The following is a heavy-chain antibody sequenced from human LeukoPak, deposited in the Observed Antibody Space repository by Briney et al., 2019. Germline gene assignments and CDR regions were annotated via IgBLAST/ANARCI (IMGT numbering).Heavy chain of an antibody. CDR3: VRDKASFRELIAAFDI. Sequence: ASVKVSCKASGYTFTGYYMHWVRQAPGQGLEWMGWINPNSGGTNYAQKFQGRVTMTRGTSISTAYMELSRLRSDDTAVYYCVRDKASFRELIAAFDIWGQGTMVTVSS. D-gene: IGHD1-26*01. J-gene: IGHJ3*02. CDR2: INPNSGGT. CDR1: GYTFTGYY. V-gene: IGHV1-2*02.